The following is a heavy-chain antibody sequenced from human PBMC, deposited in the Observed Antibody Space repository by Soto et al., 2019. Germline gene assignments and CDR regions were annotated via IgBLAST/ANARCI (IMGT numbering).Heavy chain of an antibody. V-gene: IGHV4-39*01. D-gene: IGHD3-3*01. Sequence: SETLSLTCTVSGGSISSSSYYWGWIRQPPGKGLEWIGSIYYSGSTYYNPSLKSRVTISVDTSKNQFSLKLSSVTAADTAVYYCARRILGNWSGYYAGYYYYGMDVWGQGTTVTVSS. CDR2: IYYSGST. CDR1: GGSISSSSYY. J-gene: IGHJ6*02. CDR3: ARRILGNWSGYYAGYYYYGMDV.